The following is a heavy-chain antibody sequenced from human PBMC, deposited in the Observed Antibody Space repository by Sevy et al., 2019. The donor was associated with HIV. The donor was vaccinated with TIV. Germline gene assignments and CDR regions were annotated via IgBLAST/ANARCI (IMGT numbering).Heavy chain of an antibody. CDR1: GFTFSRYA. CDR2: ISGSGGSGDKT. J-gene: IGHJ4*02. Sequence: GGSLRLSCAASGFTFSRYAMNWVRQAPGKGLEWVSGISGSGGSGDKTNYADSVKGRFTISRDDSKNSLYLQLNSLRAEDTARYYCARKYDSSGYFDYWGQGTLVTVSS. CDR3: ARKYDSSGYFDY. V-gene: IGHV3-23*01. D-gene: IGHD3-22*01.